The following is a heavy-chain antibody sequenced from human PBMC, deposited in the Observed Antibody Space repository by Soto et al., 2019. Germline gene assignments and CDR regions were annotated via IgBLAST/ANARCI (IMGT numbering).Heavy chain of an antibody. V-gene: IGHV1-3*01. J-gene: IGHJ6*02. Sequence: QVQLVQSGAEVKKPGASVKVSCKASGYTFTSYAMHWVRQAPGQRLEWMGWINAGNGNTKYSQKFQGRVTITRDTAASTAYRELSSLRSEDTAVYYCARDRGVQQWLVGYYYYGMDVWGQGTTVTGPS. D-gene: IGHD6-19*01. CDR1: GYTFTSYA. CDR3: ARDRGVQQWLVGYYYYGMDV. CDR2: INAGNGNT.